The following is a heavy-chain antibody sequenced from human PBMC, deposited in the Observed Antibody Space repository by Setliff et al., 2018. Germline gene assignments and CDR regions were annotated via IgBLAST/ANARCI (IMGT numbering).Heavy chain of an antibody. J-gene: IGHJ6*03. D-gene: IGHD3-22*01. CDR2: TIPMFGTT. Sequence: SVKVSCKASGATFSSYGISWVRQAPGQGLEWMGGTIPMFGTTEYAQKFQGRLTIITDESTNTAFMQLSSLRSDDPAVYYCVREGVDSRSSTDYRCYMDVWGKGTTVTVSS. CDR3: VREGVDSRSSTDYRCYMDV. V-gene: IGHV1-69*05. CDR1: GATFSSYG.